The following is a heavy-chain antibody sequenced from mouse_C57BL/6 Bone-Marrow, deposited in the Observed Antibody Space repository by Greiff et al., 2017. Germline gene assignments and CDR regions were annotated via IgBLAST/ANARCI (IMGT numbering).Heavy chain of an antibody. CDR3: ARGPVLLRYPWYFDV. J-gene: IGHJ1*03. CDR2: ISSGGNYT. CDR1: GFTFSSYG. Sequence: EVQVVESGGDLVKPGGSLKLSCAASGFTFSSYGMSWVRQTPDKRLEWVATISSGGNYTYYPDSVKGRFTISRDNAKNTLYLQMSSLKSEDTAMYYCARGPVLLRYPWYFDVWGTGTTVTVSS. V-gene: IGHV5-6*01. D-gene: IGHD1-1*01.